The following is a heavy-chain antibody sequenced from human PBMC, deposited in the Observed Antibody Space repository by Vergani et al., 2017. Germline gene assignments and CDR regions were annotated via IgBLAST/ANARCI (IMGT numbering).Heavy chain of an antibody. CDR1: GGSISISAYF. D-gene: IGHD3-9*01. CDR3: AREGDDILTGPDC. J-gene: IGHJ4*02. V-gene: IGHV4-39*07. Sequence: QLQLQESGPGLVKPSETLSLTCTVSGGSISISAYFWAWVRQPPGKGLEWSGSIYTSGSTNYNPSLKSRVTISVDTSKNQFSLKVSSVTAADTAVYYCAREGDDILTGPDCWGQGALVTV. CDR2: IYTSGST.